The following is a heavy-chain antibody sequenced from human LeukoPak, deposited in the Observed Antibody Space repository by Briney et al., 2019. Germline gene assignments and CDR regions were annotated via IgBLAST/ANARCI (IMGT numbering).Heavy chain of an antibody. CDR2: YSGGST. D-gene: IGHD3-10*01. CDR3: ARGEYYGSGSYFPPGY. J-gene: IGHJ4*02. V-gene: IGHV3-66*01. Sequence: YSGGSTYYADSVKGRFTISRDNSKNTLYLQMNSLRAEDTAVYYCARGEYYGSGSYFPPGYWGQGTLVTVSS.